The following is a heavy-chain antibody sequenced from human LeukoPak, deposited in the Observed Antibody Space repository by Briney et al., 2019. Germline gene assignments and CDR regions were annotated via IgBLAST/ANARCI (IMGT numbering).Heavy chain of an antibody. V-gene: IGHV3-23*01. CDR3: AREIGQAAPHALDY. CDR1: GFTFSSYA. D-gene: IGHD2-15*01. Sequence: PGGSLRLSCAASGFTFSSYAMSWVRQAPGKGLEWVSAISGSGGSTYYADSVKGRFTISRDNSMNTLILQMNSLRPEDTAVYYCAREIGQAAPHALDYWGQGTLVTVSS. J-gene: IGHJ4*02. CDR2: ISGSGGST.